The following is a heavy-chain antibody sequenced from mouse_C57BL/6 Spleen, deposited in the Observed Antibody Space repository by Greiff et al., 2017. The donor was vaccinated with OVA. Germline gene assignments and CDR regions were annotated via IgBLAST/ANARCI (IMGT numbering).Heavy chain of an antibody. D-gene: IGHD1-1*01. CDR3: ATPTTVVASFDY. CDR2: IHPSDSDT. J-gene: IGHJ2*01. CDR1: GYAFTSYW. Sequence: QVQLQQPGAELVKPGASVKVSCKASGYAFTSYWMHWVKQRPGQGLEWIGRIHPSDSDTNYNQKFKGKATLTVDKSSSTAYMQLSSLTSEDSAVYYCATPTTVVASFDYWGQGTTLTVSS. V-gene: IGHV1-74*01.